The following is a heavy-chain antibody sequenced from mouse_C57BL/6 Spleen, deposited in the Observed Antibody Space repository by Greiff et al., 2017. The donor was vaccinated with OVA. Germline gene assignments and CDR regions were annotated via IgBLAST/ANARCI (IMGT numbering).Heavy chain of an antibody. D-gene: IGHD2-4*01. CDR1: GYTFTSYW. CDR3: AIHDYDDYYAMDY. V-gene: IGHV1-74*01. CDR2: LHPSDSDT. J-gene: IGHJ4*01. Sequence: QVQLQQPGAELVKPGASVKVSCKASGYTFTSYWMHWVKQRPGQGLAWIGRLHPSDSDTNYNQKFKGKATLTVDKSSSTAYMQLSSLTSEDSAVYYCAIHDYDDYYAMDYWGQGTSVTVSS.